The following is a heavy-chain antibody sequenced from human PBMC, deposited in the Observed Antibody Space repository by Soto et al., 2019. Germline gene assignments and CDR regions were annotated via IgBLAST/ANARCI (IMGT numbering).Heavy chain of an antibody. Sequence: GGSLRLSCAASGFTFSGYTMTWARQAPGKGLEWVSSISSSSSYIYYADSVKGRFTISRDNAKNSLYLQMNSLRAEDTAVYYCARVPQGYPSGYWGQGTLVTVSS. CDR1: GFTFSGYT. V-gene: IGHV3-21*01. J-gene: IGHJ4*02. CDR3: ARVPQGYPSGY. D-gene: IGHD6-13*01. CDR2: ISSSSSYI.